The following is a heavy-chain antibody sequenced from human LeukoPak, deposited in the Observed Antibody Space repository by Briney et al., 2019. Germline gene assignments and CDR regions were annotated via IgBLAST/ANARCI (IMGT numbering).Heavy chain of an antibody. CDR3: ARGSSSYAEYFQH. J-gene: IGHJ1*01. CDR1: GGSISSGGYY. Sequence: PSQTLSLTCTVSGGSISSGGYYWSWLRQHPGRGLEWIGYIYYSGSTYYNPSLKSRVTISVNTSKNQFSLKLSSVTAADTAVYYCARGSSSYAEYFQHWGQGTLVTGSS. V-gene: IGHV4-31*03. CDR2: IYYSGST. D-gene: IGHD6-6*01.